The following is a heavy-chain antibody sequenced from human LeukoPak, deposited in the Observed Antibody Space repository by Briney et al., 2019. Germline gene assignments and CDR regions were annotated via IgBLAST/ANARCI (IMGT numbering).Heavy chain of an antibody. J-gene: IGHJ4*02. CDR3: ATALGPGIAAAGLFFYFDY. CDR1: GYTLTELS. Sequence: ASVRVSCKVSGYTLTELSMHWVRQAPGKGLEWMGGFDPEDGETIYAQKFQGRVTMTEDTSTDTAYMELSSLRSEDTAVYYCATALGPGIAAAGLFFYFDYWGQGTLVTVSS. CDR2: FDPEDGET. V-gene: IGHV1-24*01. D-gene: IGHD6-13*01.